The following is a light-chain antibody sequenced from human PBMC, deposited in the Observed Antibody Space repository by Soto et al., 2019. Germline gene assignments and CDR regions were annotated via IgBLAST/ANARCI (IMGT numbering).Light chain of an antibody. CDR3: QQYDIFPLT. J-gene: IGKJ4*01. CDR1: QDVSNY. V-gene: IGKV1-33*01. CDR2: DAS. Sequence: DIQMTQSPSSLSASVGDRVTVSCQASQDVSNYLNWYQQKPGKAPKLLIFDASNLETGVPSRFSGSGSGTNFSFTISSLQAEDIATYYCQQYDIFPLTLGGGTKVDIK.